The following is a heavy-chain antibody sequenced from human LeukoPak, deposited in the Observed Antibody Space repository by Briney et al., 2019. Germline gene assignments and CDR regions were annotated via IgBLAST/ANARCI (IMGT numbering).Heavy chain of an antibody. CDR3: AKDKGGRYYYYYYMDV. CDR2: ISSSSSYI. D-gene: IGHD2-15*01. CDR1: GFTFSSYS. Sequence: PGGSLRLSCAASGFTFSSYSMNWVRQAPGKGLEWVSSISSSSSYIYYADSVKGRFTISRDNAKNSLYLQTNSLRAEDTALYYCAKDKGGRYYYYYYMDVWGKGTTVTISS. V-gene: IGHV3-21*04. J-gene: IGHJ6*03.